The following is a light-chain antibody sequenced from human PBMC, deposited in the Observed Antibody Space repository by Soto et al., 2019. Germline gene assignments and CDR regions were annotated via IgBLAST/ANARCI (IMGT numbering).Light chain of an antibody. CDR3: CSYTSSSTYVV. V-gene: IGLV2-14*01. CDR2: EVS. Sequence: QSALTQPASVSGSPGQSITISCTGTSSDIGGYNYVSWYQQHPGKAPKLMVYEVSNRPSRVANRFSGSKSGSTASLTITGSQAEDEADYYCCSYTSSSTYVVFGGGTKLTVL. CDR1: SSDIGGYNY. J-gene: IGLJ2*01.